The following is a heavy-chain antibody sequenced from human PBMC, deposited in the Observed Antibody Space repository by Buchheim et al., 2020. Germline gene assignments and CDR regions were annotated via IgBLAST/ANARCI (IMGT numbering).Heavy chain of an antibody. CDR2: IYYSGST. D-gene: IGHD6-13*01. V-gene: IGHV4-39*01. Sequence: QLQLQESGPGLVKPSETLSLTCTVSGGSISSSSYYWGWIRQPPGKGLEWIGSIYYSGSTYYNPSLKSRVTISVDTSTNQFSLKLSSVTAADTAVYYCARQSGSSWYPYYYYGMDVWGQGTT. CDR1: GGSISSSSYY. CDR3: ARQSGSSWYPYYYYGMDV. J-gene: IGHJ6*02.